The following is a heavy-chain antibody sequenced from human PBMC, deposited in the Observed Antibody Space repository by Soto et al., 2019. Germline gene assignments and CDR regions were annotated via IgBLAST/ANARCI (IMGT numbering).Heavy chain of an antibody. D-gene: IGHD7-27*01. J-gene: IGHJ2*01. Sequence: QVQLVESGGGVAQPGRSLRLSCTASGFSFSQTAIHWVRQTPDKGLECVTIIWYDGSEQYYADSVKGRFTISRDNSKNTVYLQMNSLRVDDTSVYYCAKDWGTTGDGLLKGFLDVWGRGTQVTVSS. V-gene: IGHV3-33*06. CDR3: AKDWGTTGDGLLKGFLDV. CDR2: IWYDGSEQ. CDR1: GFSFSQTA.